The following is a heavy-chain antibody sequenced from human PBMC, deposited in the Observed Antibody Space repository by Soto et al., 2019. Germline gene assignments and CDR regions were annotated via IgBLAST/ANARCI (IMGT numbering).Heavy chain of an antibody. D-gene: IGHD3-16*01. CDR2: ISSSNGNT. Sequence: QVQLVQSGAEVKKPGASVKVSCKASGYIFTSYGITWVRQAPGQGLEWMGWISSSNGNTNYAQKLQGRVTMTTDTSTRTAYMGLGSLTSEDRAVYYWGRGGGATKDDAFDIWGKGKMVTVSS. V-gene: IGHV1-18*01. CDR1: GYIFTSYG. CDR3: GRGGGATKDDAFDI. J-gene: IGHJ3*02.